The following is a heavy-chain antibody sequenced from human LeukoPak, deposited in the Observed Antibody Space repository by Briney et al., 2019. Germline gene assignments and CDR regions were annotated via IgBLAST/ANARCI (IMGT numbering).Heavy chain of an antibody. V-gene: IGHV1-69*04. CDR2: IIPIFGIA. D-gene: IGHD3-3*01. CDR1: GGTFSSYA. CDR3: ARTQAVTIFGVVTLGYYGMDV. Sequence: ASVKVSCKASGGTFSSYAISWVRQAPGQGLERMGRIIPIFGIANYAQKFQGRVTITADKSTSTAYMELSSLRSEDTAVYCCARTQAVTIFGVVTLGYYGMDVWGQGTTVTVSS. J-gene: IGHJ6*02.